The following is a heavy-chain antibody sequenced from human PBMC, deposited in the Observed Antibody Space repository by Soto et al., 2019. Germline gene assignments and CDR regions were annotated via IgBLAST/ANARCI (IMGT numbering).Heavy chain of an antibody. CDR2: ISYDGSNK. CDR1: GFTFSSYG. CDR3: AKDAAPYYYGSVPPPGPLYYYGMDV. D-gene: IGHD3-10*01. J-gene: IGHJ6*02. Sequence: GGSLRLSCAASGFTFSSYGMHWVRQAPGKGLEWVAVISYDGSNKYYADSVKGRFTISRDNSKNTLYLQMNSLRAEDTAVYYCAKDAAPYYYGSVPPPGPLYYYGMDVWGQGTTVTVSS. V-gene: IGHV3-30*18.